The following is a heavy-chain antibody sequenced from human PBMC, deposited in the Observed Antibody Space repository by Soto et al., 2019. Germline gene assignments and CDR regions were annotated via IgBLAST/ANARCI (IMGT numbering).Heavy chain of an antibody. CDR1: GGSIRSYY. D-gene: IGHD3-10*01. J-gene: IGHJ6*02. Sequence: PSETLSLTCTVSGGSIRSYYWSWIRQPPGKGLEWIGYIYYSGSTNYNPSLKSRVTISVDTSKSQFSLNVNFVTAADTVVYYCVRQGFGRLHGLVDVWGQGTTVTVSS. CDR3: VRQGFGRLHGLVDV. CDR2: IYYSGST. V-gene: IGHV4-59*01.